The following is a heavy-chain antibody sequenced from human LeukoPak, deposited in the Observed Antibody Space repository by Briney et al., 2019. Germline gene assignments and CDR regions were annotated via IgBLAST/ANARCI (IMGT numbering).Heavy chain of an antibody. CDR3: ARGGDIVVVPAAPGEYYFDY. Sequence: SETLSLTCAVYGGSFSGYYWSWIRQPPGKGLEWIGEINHSGSTNYNPSLKSRVTISVDTSKNQFSLKLSSVTAADTAVYYCARGGDIVVVPAAPGEYYFDYWGQGTLVTVSS. V-gene: IGHV4-34*01. CDR2: INHSGST. D-gene: IGHD2-2*01. J-gene: IGHJ4*02. CDR1: GGSFSGYY.